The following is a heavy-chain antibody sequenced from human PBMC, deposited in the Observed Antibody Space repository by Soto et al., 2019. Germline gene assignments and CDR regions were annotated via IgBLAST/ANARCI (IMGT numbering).Heavy chain of an antibody. V-gene: IGHV3-74*01. CDR3: ARVVCTNGVCYFRGPYFDY. D-gene: IGHD2-8*01. Sequence: EVQLVESGGGLVQPGGSLRLSCAASGFTFSSYWMHWVRQAPGKGLVWVSRINSDGSSTSYADSVKGRFTISRDNAKNTLYLQMNSLRAEDTAVYYCARVVCTNGVCYFRGPYFDYWGQGTLVTVSS. CDR2: INSDGSST. J-gene: IGHJ4*02. CDR1: GFTFSSYW.